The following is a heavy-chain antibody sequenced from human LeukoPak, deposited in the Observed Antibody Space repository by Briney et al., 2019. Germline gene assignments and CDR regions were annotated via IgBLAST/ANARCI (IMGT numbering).Heavy chain of an antibody. CDR2: IDWDDDK. V-gene: IGHV2-70*17. J-gene: IGHJ5*02. Sequence: SGPALVKPTQTLTLTCTFSGFSLSPSGMCVSWIRQPPGKALEWLARIDWDDDKFYSTSLKTRLTISKDTSKNQVVLTMTDMDPVDTATYYCARTIIAAANNWFDPWGQGSLVTVSS. CDR3: ARTIIAAANNWFDP. CDR1: GFSLSPSGMC. D-gene: IGHD6-13*01.